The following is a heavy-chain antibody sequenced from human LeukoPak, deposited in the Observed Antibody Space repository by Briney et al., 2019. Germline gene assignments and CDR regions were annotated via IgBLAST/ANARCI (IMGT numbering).Heavy chain of an antibody. J-gene: IGHJ4*02. CDR2: IYHSGST. D-gene: IGHD6-19*01. V-gene: IGHV4-30-2*01. CDR1: GGSISSGGYS. CDR3: ARCPGYSSGWYDYFDY. Sequence: NPSQTLSLTCAVSGGSISSGGYSWSWIRQPPGKGLEWIGYIYHSGSTNYNPSLKSRVTISVDTSKNQFSLKLSSVTAADTAVYYCARCPGYSSGWYDYFDYWGQGTLVTVSS.